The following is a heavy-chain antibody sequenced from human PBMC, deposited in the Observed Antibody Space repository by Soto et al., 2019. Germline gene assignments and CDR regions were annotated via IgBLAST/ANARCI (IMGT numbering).Heavy chain of an antibody. J-gene: IGHJ4*02. CDR1: GGSISSGGYY. D-gene: IGHD3-9*01. CDR2: IYYSGST. Sequence: SETLSLTCTVSGGSISSGGYYWSWIRQHPGKGLEWIGYIYYSGSTYYNPSLKSRVTISVDTSKNQFSLKLSSVTAADTAVYYCARAKYFDWLLVGYFDYWGQGTLVTVSS. V-gene: IGHV4-31*03. CDR3: ARAKYFDWLLVGYFDY.